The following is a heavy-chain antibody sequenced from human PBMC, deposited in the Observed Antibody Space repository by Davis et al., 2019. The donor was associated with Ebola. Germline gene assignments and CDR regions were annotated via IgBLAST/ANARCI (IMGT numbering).Heavy chain of an antibody. V-gene: IGHV3-53*01. CDR2: IYSAGTT. Sequence: PGGSLRLSCAASGFTVSSNYMSWVRQAPGKGLEWVSVIYSAGTTYHADSVKGRFTISRDNSKNTLYLQMNSLRAEDTAVYYCARQPLWFGQNYFEYWGQGTLVTVSS. CDR1: GFTVSSNY. CDR3: ARQPLWFGQNYFEY. J-gene: IGHJ4*02. D-gene: IGHD3-10*01.